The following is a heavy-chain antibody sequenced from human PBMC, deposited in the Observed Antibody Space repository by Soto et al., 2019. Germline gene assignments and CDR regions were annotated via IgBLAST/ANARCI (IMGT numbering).Heavy chain of an antibody. CDR1: VGYISSSNW. J-gene: IGHJ4*02. CDR3: ARTGIAVAGPHHLDY. CDR2: IYHSGST. V-gene: IGHV4-4*02. D-gene: IGHD6-19*01. Sequence: QVQLQESGPGLVKPSGTLSLTCAVSVGYISSSNWWSLVSKPPGKGLAWIGEIYHSGSTNYHPSLKRRVTISVDKSKNQFALKLSSVTAAYTAVYYCARTGIAVAGPHHLDYWGQGTLVTVSS.